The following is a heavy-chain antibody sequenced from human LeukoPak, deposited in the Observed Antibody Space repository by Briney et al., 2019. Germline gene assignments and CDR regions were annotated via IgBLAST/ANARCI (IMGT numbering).Heavy chain of an antibody. CDR3: AKPHFDY. Sequence: GGSLRLSCAASGFTFSSYGMHWVRQAPGKELEWVAFIRLDGSNKYYAGSVKGRFTISRDNSKNTLYLQMNSLRGDDTAVYYCAKPHFDYWGQGTLVTVSS. CDR2: IRLDGSNK. J-gene: IGHJ4*02. CDR1: GFTFSSYG. V-gene: IGHV3-30*02.